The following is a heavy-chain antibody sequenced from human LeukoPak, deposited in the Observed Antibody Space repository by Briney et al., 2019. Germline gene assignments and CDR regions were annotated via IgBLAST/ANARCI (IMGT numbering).Heavy chain of an antibody. V-gene: IGHV1-18*01. D-gene: IGHD2-21*01. Sequence: GASVKVSCKASGYTFTNYGISWVRQAPRQGLEWMGWISSSNDNTNYVQKFQDRVTMTTDTSTSTAYMELRSLTSDDTAVYYCARDWASFSDCFDPWGQGTLVIVSS. CDR2: ISSSNDNT. J-gene: IGHJ5*02. CDR1: GYTFTNYG. CDR3: ARDWASFSDCFDP.